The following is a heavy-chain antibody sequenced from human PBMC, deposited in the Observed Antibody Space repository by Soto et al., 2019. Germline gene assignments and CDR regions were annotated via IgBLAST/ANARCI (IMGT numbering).Heavy chain of an antibody. Sequence: ASVKVSCKASGFTFTSSAVQWVRQARGQRLEWIGWIVVGSGNTNYAQKFQERVTITRDMSTSTAYMELSSLRSEDTAVYYCAATGVVVAATGTVSYGMDVWGQGTTVTVSS. J-gene: IGHJ6*02. CDR3: AATGVVVAATGTVSYGMDV. D-gene: IGHD2-15*01. CDR2: IVVGSGNT. V-gene: IGHV1-58*01. CDR1: GFTFTSSA.